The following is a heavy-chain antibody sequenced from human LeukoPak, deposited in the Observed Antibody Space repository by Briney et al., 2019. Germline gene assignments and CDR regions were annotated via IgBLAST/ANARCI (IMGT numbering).Heavy chain of an antibody. CDR3: ASLYYPRLGY. J-gene: IGHJ4*02. CDR1: GFTVSDHY. V-gene: IGHV3-72*01. D-gene: IGHD2-8*01. Sequence: AGGSLRLSCAASGFTVSDHYMDWVRQAPGKGLEWVGRTRNKANSYTTEYAASVKGRFTISRDDSKNSLYLQMNSLKTEDTAVYYCASLYYPRLGYWGQGTLVTVSS. CDR2: TRNKANSYTT.